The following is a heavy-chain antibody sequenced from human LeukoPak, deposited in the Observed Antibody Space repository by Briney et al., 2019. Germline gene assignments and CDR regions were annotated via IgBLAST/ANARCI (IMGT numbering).Heavy chain of an antibody. CDR2: IYNSGNT. Sequence: SETLSLTCSVSGGSVNGNYWNWIRQPPGKALEWIGYIYNSGNTNYNPSLKSRVTMSIDTSRSQFSLELSSVTATDTAVYYCARRRTRPEAFDIWGQGTMVTVSS. D-gene: IGHD1-14*01. CDR3: ARRRTRPEAFDI. V-gene: IGHV4-4*09. CDR1: GGSVNGNY. J-gene: IGHJ3*02.